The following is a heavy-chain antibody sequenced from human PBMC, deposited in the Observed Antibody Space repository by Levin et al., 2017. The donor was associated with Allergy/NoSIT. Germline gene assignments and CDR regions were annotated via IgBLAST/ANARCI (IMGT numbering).Heavy chain of an antibody. CDR3: ARVPSYCSGGSCYSVPFDP. Sequence: PSETLSLTCTVSGGSISSGGYYWSWIRQHPGKGLEWIGYIYYSGSTYYNPSLKSRVTISVDTSKNQFSLKLSSVTAADTAVYYCARVPSYCSGGSCYSVPFDPWGQGTLVTVSS. CDR2: IYYSGST. D-gene: IGHD2-15*01. J-gene: IGHJ5*02. V-gene: IGHV4-31*03. CDR1: GGSISSGGYY.